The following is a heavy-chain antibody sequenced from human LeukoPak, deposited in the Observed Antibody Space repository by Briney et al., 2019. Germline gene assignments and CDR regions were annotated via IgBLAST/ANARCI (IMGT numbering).Heavy chain of an antibody. J-gene: IGHJ4*02. Sequence: GGSPRLSCAASGFTFSSYSMNWVRQAPGKGLEWVSSISSSSSYIYYADSVKGRFTISRDNAKNSLYLQMNSLRAEDTAVYYCARDTDVVSIDYWGQGTLVTVSS. CDR1: GFTFSSYS. CDR2: ISSSSSYI. V-gene: IGHV3-21*01. D-gene: IGHD3-3*01. CDR3: ARDTDVVSIDY.